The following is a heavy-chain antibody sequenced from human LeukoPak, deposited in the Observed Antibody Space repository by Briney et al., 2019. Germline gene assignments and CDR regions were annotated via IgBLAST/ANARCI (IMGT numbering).Heavy chain of an antibody. D-gene: IGHD1-26*01. CDR3: ARCMSQGEVGATNY. V-gene: IGHV1-46*01. CDR1: GXXXXXXY. Sequence: KXXCKASGXXXXXXYXHWVRQXPXQGXEXXGXINPSGGSTSYAQKFQGRVTMTRDTSTSTVYMELSSLRSEDTAVYYCARCMSQGEVGATNYWGQGTLVTVSS. J-gene: IGHJ4*02. CDR2: INPSGGST.